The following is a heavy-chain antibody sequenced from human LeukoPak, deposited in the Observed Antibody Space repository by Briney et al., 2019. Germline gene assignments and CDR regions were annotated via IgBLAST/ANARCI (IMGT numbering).Heavy chain of an antibody. V-gene: IGHV4-61*10. CDR1: GGSISSGSYY. D-gene: IGHD3-22*01. J-gene: IGHJ2*01. CDR3: ARLPSSYYYDSSEKYFDL. Sequence: SETLSLTCTVSGGSISSGSYYWSWIRQPAGKGLEWIGYIYYSGSTNYNPSLKSRVTISVDTSKNQFSLKLSSVTAADTAVYYCARLPSSYYYDSSEKYFDLWGRGTLVTVSS. CDR2: IYYSGST.